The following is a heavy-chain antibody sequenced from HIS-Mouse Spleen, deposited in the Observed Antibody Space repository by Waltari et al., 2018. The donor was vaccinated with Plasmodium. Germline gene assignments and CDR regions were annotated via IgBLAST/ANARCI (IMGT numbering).Heavy chain of an antibody. D-gene: IGHD6-19*01. CDR3: AKDLIAVAGIDY. CDR1: GLTFSTDG. J-gene: IGHJ4*02. CDR2: IWNDGSNK. Sequence: QVQLVESGGGVVQPGRSRRLPCARTGLTFSTDGMHWVRQAPGKGLEWVAVIWNDGSNKYYADSGKGRFTITREKSKNTLYLQMNSLRAEDTAVYYCAKDLIAVAGIDYWGQGTLVTVSS. V-gene: IGHV3-33*03.